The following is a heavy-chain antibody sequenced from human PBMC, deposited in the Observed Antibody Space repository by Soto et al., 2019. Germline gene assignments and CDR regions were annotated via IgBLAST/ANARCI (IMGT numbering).Heavy chain of an antibody. CDR3: ARDRGNDILTGYYSHYYYGMDV. J-gene: IGHJ6*02. Sequence: GASVKFSCKASGYTFTSYGISWVRQAPGQGLEWMGWISAYNGNTNYAQKLQGRVTMTTDTSTSTAYMELRSLRSDDTAVYYCARDRGNDILTGYYSHYYYGMDVWGQGTTVTVSS. V-gene: IGHV1-18*01. CDR1: GYTFTSYG. CDR2: ISAYNGNT. D-gene: IGHD3-9*01.